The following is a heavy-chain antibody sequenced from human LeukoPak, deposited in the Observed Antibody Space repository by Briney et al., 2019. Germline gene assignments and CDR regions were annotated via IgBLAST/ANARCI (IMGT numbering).Heavy chain of an antibody. CDR2: INHSGST. Sequence: PSETLSLTCAVYGGSFSGYYWSWIRQPPGKGLEWIGEINHSGSTNYNPSVKSRVTISVATSKNQFSLKLSSVTGADTAVYYCARGKPAATPRVYYYYYGMDVWGQGTTVTVSS. CDR3: ARGKPAATPRVYYYYYGMDV. CDR1: GGSFSGYY. J-gene: IGHJ6*02. D-gene: IGHD2-15*01. V-gene: IGHV4-34*01.